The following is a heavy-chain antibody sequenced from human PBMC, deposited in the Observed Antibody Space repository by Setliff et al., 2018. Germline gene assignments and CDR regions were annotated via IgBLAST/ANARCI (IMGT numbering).Heavy chain of an antibody. J-gene: IGHJ4*02. CDR2: IYYSGST. Sequence: SETLSLTCTVSGGSISDYYWSWIRQAPGKGLEWIGSIYYSGSTNYNPSLKSRVTISVDKSKNQFSLKLSSVTAADTALYYCTVYNTGSSKDHYWGQGTPVTVSS. CDR1: GGSISDYY. V-gene: IGHV4-59*03. CDR3: TVYNTGSSKDHY. D-gene: IGHD2-8*02.